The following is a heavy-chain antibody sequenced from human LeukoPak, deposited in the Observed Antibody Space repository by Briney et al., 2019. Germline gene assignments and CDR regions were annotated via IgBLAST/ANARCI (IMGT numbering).Heavy chain of an antibody. D-gene: IGHD4-17*01. CDR1: GFTFSKFG. CDR2: ISYDGSSK. V-gene: IGHV3-30*18. Sequence: PGGSLRLSCSASGFTFSKFGMSWVRQAPGKGPEWVTVISYDGSSKFYRDSVKGRFTISRDNSKNTLYLQMNSLRAEDTAVYYCAKSTTVTSDYYYGMDVWGQGTTVTVSS. J-gene: IGHJ6*02. CDR3: AKSTTVTSDYYYGMDV.